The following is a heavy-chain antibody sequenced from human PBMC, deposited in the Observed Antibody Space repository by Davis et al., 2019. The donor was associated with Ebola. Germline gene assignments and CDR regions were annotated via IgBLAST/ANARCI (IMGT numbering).Heavy chain of an antibody. D-gene: IGHD4-17*01. J-gene: IGHJ5*02. Sequence: GESLKISCAASGFIFRNYAMHWVRQAPGRGLEWVAVASHDGTTTFYEDSVKGRFTISRDNSKNTLNLQMNSLRAEDTAVYYCARHLLYGDAEWFDPWGQGTLVTVSS. CDR2: ASHDGTTT. CDR3: ARHLLYGDAEWFDP. CDR1: GFIFRNYA. V-gene: IGHV3-30*04.